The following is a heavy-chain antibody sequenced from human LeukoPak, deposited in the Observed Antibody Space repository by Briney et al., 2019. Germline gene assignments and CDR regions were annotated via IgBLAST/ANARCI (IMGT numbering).Heavy chain of an antibody. CDR3: AKSLDRRVGATVLL. J-gene: IGHJ4*02. CDR2: ISGSGGST. V-gene: IGHV3-23*01. Sequence: GGSLRLSCAASGFTFSSYAMSWVRQAPGKGLEWVSAISGSGGSTYYADSVKGRFTISRGNSKNTLYLQMNSLRAEDTAVYYCAKSLDRRVGATVLLWGQGTLVTVSS. D-gene: IGHD1-26*01. CDR1: GFTFSSYA.